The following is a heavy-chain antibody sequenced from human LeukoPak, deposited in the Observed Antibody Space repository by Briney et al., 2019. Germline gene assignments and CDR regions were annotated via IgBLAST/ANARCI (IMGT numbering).Heavy chain of an antibody. CDR3: ASGGKLLHTAMAAFDY. CDR2: IWYDGSNK. Sequence: GGSLRLSCAASGFTFSSYGMHWVRQAPGKGLEWVAVIWYDGSNKYYADSVKGRFTISRDNSKNTLYLQMSSMRAEDAAVYYCASGGKLLHTAMAAFDYWGQGTLVTVSS. D-gene: IGHD5-18*01. CDR1: GFTFSSYG. J-gene: IGHJ4*02. V-gene: IGHV3-33*01.